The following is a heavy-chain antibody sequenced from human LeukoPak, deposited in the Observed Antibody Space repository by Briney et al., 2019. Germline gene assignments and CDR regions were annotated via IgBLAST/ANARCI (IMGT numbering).Heavy chain of an antibody. Sequence: GGSLRLSCAASGLTFSSYSMNWVRQAPGKGLEWVSSISSSSCYIYYADSVKGRFTISRDNAKNSLYLQMNSLRAEDTAVYYCARGRVAAMGWFDPWGQGTLVTVSS. CDR1: GLTFSSYS. V-gene: IGHV3-21*01. CDR3: ARGRVAAMGWFDP. J-gene: IGHJ5*02. D-gene: IGHD2-2*01. CDR2: ISSSSCYI.